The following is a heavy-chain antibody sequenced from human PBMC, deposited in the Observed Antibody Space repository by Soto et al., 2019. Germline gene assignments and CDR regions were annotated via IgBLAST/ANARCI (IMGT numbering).Heavy chain of an antibody. Sequence: TLSLTCAVSGGSISSGGYSWSWIRQPPGKGLEWIGYIYHSGSTYYNPSLKSRVTISVDRSKNQFSLKLSSVTAADTAVYYCARGKSDWLSADYYFDYWGQGTLVTVSS. D-gene: IGHD3-9*01. CDR2: IYHSGST. CDR3: ARGKSDWLSADYYFDY. J-gene: IGHJ4*02. V-gene: IGHV4-30-2*01. CDR1: GGSISSGGYS.